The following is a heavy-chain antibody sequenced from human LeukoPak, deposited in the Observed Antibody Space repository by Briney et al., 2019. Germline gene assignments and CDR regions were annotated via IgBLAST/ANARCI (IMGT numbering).Heavy chain of an antibody. CDR1: GFTFSSYG. D-gene: IGHD2-15*01. J-gene: IGHJ4*02. V-gene: IGHV3-33*08. CDR2: ISDNGLRT. Sequence: GGSLRLSCAASGFTFSSYGMHWVRQAPGKGLEWVAFISDNGLRTYYLEAVKGLFTISRDDSKNTLYLQMNSLRVEDTAVYYCARDRIGKYSIDYWGQGTLVTVSS. CDR3: ARDRIGKYSIDY.